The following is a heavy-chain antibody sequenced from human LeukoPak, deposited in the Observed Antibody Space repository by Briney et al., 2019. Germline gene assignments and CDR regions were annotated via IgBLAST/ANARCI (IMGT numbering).Heavy chain of an antibody. D-gene: IGHD5-24*01. CDR1: GGSISSGGYY. V-gene: IGHV4-30-2*01. J-gene: IGHJ6*02. CDR2: IYHSGST. Sequence: SETLSLTCTVSGGSISSGGYYWSWIRQPPGKGLEWIGYIYHSGSTYYNPSLKSRVTISVDRSKNQFSLKLSSVTAADTAVYYCARTGEMATIKEYYGMDVWGQGTTVTVSS. CDR3: ARTGEMATIKEYYGMDV.